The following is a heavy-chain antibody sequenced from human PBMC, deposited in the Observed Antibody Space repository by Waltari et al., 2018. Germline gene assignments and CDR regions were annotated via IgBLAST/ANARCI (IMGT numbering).Heavy chain of an antibody. CDR1: GGSISSHY. CDR2: IYYSWST. V-gene: IGHV4-59*11. Sequence: QVQLQESGPGLVKPSETLSLTCTVSGGSISSHYWSWIRQPPGKGLEWIGYIYYSWSTNYNPSLKSRVTISVDTSKNQFSLKLSSVTAADTAVYYCARGDYGDDYWGQGTLVTVSS. CDR3: ARGDYGDDY. D-gene: IGHD4-17*01. J-gene: IGHJ4*02.